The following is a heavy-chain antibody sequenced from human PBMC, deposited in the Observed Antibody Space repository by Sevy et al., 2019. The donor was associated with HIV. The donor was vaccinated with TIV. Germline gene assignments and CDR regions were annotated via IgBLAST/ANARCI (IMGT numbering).Heavy chain of an antibody. Sequence: GGSLRLSCAASGFTLSSRWMSGVRQAPGKGLEWVANIKQDRSEKYYVDSVKDRFTISRDNAKNSLYLQMNSLRAEDTAVYYCVPSGGGHAGYWGQGTLVTVSS. D-gene: IGHD2-15*01. CDR1: GFTLSSRW. J-gene: IGHJ4*02. V-gene: IGHV3-7*01. CDR2: IKQDRSEK. CDR3: VPSGGGHAGY.